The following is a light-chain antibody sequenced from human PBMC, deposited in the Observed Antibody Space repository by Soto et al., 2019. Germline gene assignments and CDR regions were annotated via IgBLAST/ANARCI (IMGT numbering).Light chain of an antibody. Sequence: AIQMTQSPSSLSASVGDRVTITCRASQGIGNDLGWYQHKPGRAPKLLIYSSSILFSGVPSRFSGSGSGTDFTITIVGLQPEDFATYYCLQDYHYPWTFGQGTKVEI. CDR1: QGIGND. V-gene: IGKV1-6*01. CDR3: LQDYHYPWT. J-gene: IGKJ1*01. CDR2: SSS.